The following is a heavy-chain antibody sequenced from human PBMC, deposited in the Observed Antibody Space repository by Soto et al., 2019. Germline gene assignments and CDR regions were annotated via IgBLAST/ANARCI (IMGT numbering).Heavy chain of an antibody. J-gene: IGHJ4*02. CDR2: MNPNSGNT. CDR3: ARTLYGDNVDY. V-gene: IGHV1-8*02. CDR1: GDTFTTYY. D-gene: IGHD4-17*01. Sequence: GASVKVSCKASGDTFTTYYLPWVRQATGQGLEWMGWMNPNSGNTGYAQKFQGRVTMTRNTSISTAYMELSSLRSEDTAVYYCARTLYGDNVDYWGQGTLVTVSS.